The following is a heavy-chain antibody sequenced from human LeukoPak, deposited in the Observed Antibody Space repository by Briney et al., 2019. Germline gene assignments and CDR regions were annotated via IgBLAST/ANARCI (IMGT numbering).Heavy chain of an antibody. V-gene: IGHV3-74*01. J-gene: IGHJ3*02. CDR2: INSDGSST. CDR3: ARVDLVVAATYHAFDI. Sequence: PGGSLRLSRAASGFTFSSYWMHWVRQAPGKGLVWVSRINSDGSSTTYADSVKGRFTISRDNAKNTLYLQVNSLRAEDTAVYYCARVDLVVAATYHAFDIWGQRTMVTVSS. CDR1: GFTFSSYW. D-gene: IGHD2-15*01.